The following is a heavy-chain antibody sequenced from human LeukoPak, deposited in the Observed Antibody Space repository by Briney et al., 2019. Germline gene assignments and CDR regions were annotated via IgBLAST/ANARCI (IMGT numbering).Heavy chain of an antibody. D-gene: IGHD6-19*01. CDR2: IYYSGST. V-gene: IGHV4-39*01. CDR1: GGSISSSSYY. J-gene: IGHJ1*01. Sequence: SETLSLTCTVSGGSISSSSYYWGWIRQPPGKGLEWIGSIYYSGSTYYNPSLKSRVTISVDTSKNQFSLKLSSVTAADTAVYYCTRQLAVAGREPQHWGQGTLVTVSS. CDR3: TRQLAVAGREPQH.